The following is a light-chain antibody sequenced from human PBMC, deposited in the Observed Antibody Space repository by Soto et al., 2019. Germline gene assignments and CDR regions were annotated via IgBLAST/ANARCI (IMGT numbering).Light chain of an antibody. J-gene: IGKJ2*01. CDR1: QSLSSTY. V-gene: IGKV3-20*01. Sequence: EIVLTQSPGTLSLSPGERATLSCRASQSLSSTYLVWYQQKPGQAPRLLIYGASSRATGIPDRFSGSGSGTDFTLTISRLEPEDFAVYYCHQYGSSPPYTFGQGTKLEI. CDR2: GAS. CDR3: HQYGSSPPYT.